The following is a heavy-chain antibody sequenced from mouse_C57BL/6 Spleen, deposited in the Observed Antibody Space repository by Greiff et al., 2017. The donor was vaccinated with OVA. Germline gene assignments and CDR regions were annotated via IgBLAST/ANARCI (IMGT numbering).Heavy chain of an antibody. CDR2: ISGGGGNT. J-gene: IGHJ3*01. CDR3: ARRKFAY. Sequence: EVKLMESGGGLVKPGGSLKLSCAASGFTFSSYTMSWVRQTPEKRLEWVATISGGGGNTYYPDSVKGRFTISRDNAKNTLYLQMSSLRSEDTALYYCARRKFAYWGQGTLVTVSA. V-gene: IGHV5-9*01. CDR1: GFTFSSYT.